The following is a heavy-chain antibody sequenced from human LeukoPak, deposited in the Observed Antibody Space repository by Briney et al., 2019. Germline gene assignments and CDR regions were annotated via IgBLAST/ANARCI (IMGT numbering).Heavy chain of an antibody. J-gene: IGHJ6*03. CDR1: GFTFSDYW. D-gene: IGHD2-15*01. CDR2: IKQYGSEK. V-gene: IGHV3-7*01. Sequence: PGGCLRLSCAASGFTFSDYWMTWVRQAPGKGREWVANIKQYGSEKDYIDSVKGRFIISRDNAKKSLYLQMDRLRVEGTALYYLARKGEYCSGYSWG. CDR3: ARKGEYCSGYS.